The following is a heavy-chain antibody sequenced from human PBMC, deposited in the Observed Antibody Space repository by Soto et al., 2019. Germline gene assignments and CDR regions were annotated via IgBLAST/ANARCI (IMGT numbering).Heavy chain of an antibody. CDR1: GGSISSSSYY. CDR2: IYYSGST. D-gene: IGHD6-13*01. J-gene: IGHJ4*02. CDR3: ASSHAGAHITAAVH. V-gene: IGHV4-39*07. Sequence: ASETLSLTCTVSGGSISSSSYYWGWIRQPPGKGLEWIGSIYYSGSTYYNPSLKSRVTISVDTSKNQFSLKLSSVTAADTAVYYCASSHAGAHITAAVHWGQGTLVTVSS.